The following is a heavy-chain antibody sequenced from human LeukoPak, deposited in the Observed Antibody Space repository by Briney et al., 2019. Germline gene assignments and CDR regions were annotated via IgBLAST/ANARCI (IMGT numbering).Heavy chain of an antibody. D-gene: IGHD3-3*01. CDR3: ARLRIFDGVDV. CDR1: GYTLTGYY. V-gene: IGHV1-2*02. Sequence: ASVKVSCKASGYTLTGYYMHWVRQAPGQGLEWMGWINPNSGGTNYAQKFQGRVTMTRDTSISTAYMGLSRLRSDDTGVYYCARLRIFDGVDVWSQGTTVTVSS. CDR2: INPNSGGT. J-gene: IGHJ6*01.